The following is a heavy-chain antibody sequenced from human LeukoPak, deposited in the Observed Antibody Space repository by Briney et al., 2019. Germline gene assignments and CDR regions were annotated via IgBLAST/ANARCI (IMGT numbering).Heavy chain of an antibody. D-gene: IGHD3-10*01. V-gene: IGHV3-7*04. CDR2: IKQDGSEK. CDR1: GFTFSSYW. Sequence: QGGGCLRLSCAASGFTFSSYWMSWVRQAPGKGLEWVANIKQDGSEKYYVDSVKGRFTISRDNAKNSLYLQMNSLRAEDTAVYYCASDREYYYGSGSFDYWGQGTLVTVSS. CDR3: ASDREYYYGSGSFDY. J-gene: IGHJ4*02.